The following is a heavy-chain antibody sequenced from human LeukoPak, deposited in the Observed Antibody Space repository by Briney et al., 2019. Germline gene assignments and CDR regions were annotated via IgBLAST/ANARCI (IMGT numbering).Heavy chain of an antibody. Sequence: PGGSLRLSCAVSGFTFRTHSMTWVRQAPGKGLEWVSYISDRSTTIYYADSVKGRFTISRDNSKNTLYLQMNSLRAEDTAVYYCAKGLRYSDNWGQGTLVTVSS. CDR3: AKGLRYSDN. J-gene: IGHJ4*02. V-gene: IGHV3-48*01. CDR1: GFTFRTHS. D-gene: IGHD3-9*01. CDR2: ISDRSTTI.